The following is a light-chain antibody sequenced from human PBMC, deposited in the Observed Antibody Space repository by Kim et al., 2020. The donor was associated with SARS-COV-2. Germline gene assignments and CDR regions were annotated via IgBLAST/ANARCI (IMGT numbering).Light chain of an antibody. CDR1: RSVSSSY. J-gene: IGKJ1*01. CDR3: QQYGTSRT. CDR2: GAS. V-gene: IGKV3-20*01. Sequence: LSPGESATLSCRASRSVSSSYLAWYQQKPGQAPRLLIYGASSRATGIPDRFSGSGSGTDFTLTISRLEPEDSAVYYCQQYGTSRTFGQGTKVDIK.